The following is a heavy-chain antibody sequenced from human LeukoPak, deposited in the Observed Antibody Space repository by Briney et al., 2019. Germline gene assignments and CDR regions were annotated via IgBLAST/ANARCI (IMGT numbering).Heavy chain of an antibody. V-gene: IGHV1-8*01. CDR3: STRHCVGDRHPLYYYYYMDV. Sequence: ASVKVSCMASGYTFNNYDISWVRQATGQGLEWMGWMNPNSGNTGYAQKFQGRVTMTRNTSISTAYMELSSLRSEGTAVYYCSTRHCVGDRHPLYYYYYMDVWGKGTTVTVSS. D-gene: IGHD2-21*02. CDR1: GYTFNNYD. J-gene: IGHJ6*03. CDR2: MNPNSGNT.